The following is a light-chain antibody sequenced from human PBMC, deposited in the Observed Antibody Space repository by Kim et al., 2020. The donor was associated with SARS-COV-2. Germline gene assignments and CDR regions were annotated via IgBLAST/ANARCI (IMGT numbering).Light chain of an antibody. V-gene: IGKV3-15*01. Sequence: SWSPGERVSLSCRASQSVDSNLAWYQQQPGQAPRLLIYDVSIRAIGVPARFSGSGSGTQFSLTIGSLQPEDAAVYYCLQYSDWWTFGQGTKVDIK. CDR3: LQYSDWWT. CDR2: DVS. J-gene: IGKJ1*01. CDR1: QSVDSN.